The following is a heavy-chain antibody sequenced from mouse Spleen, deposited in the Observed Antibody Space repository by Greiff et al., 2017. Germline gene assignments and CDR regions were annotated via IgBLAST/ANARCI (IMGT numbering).Heavy chain of an antibody. D-gene: IGHD1-1*01. V-gene: IGHV1-15*01. Sequence: VQLVESGAELVRPGASVTLSCKASGYTFTDYEMHWVKQTPVHGLEWIGAIDPETGGTAYNQKFKGKAILTADKSSSTAYMELRSLTSEDSAVYYCTKIYYYDGSYAWFAYWGQGTLVTVSA. CDR2: IDPETGGT. CDR1: GYTFTDYE. J-gene: IGHJ3*01. CDR3: TKIYYYDGSYAWFAY.